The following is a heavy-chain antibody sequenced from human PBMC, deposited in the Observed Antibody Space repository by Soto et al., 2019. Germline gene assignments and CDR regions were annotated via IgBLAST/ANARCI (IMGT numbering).Heavy chain of an antibody. J-gene: IGHJ6*02. D-gene: IGHD2-15*01. V-gene: IGHV3-48*02. Sequence: PGGSLRLSCAASGFTFSSYSMNWVRQAPGKGLEWVSYISSSSSTIYYADSVKGRFTISRDNAKNSLYLHMNSLRDEDTAVYYCARDQLSVVVVAATRNYYYGMDVWGQGTTVTVSS. CDR1: GFTFSSYS. CDR2: ISSSSSTI. CDR3: ARDQLSVVVVAATRNYYYGMDV.